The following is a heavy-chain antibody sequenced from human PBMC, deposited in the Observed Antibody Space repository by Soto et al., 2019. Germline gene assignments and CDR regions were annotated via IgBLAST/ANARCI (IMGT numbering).Heavy chain of an antibody. V-gene: IGHV5-51*01. Sequence: GESLKISCKGSGYSFTSYWIGWVRQMPGKGLEWMGIIYPGDSDTRYSPSFQGQVTISADKSISTAYLQWSSLKASDTAMYYCARHYCSSTGCYPVYYYYYGMDVWGQGTTVTVSS. D-gene: IGHD2-2*01. CDR3: ARHYCSSTGCYPVYYYYYGMDV. J-gene: IGHJ6*02. CDR2: IYPGDSDT. CDR1: GYSFTSYW.